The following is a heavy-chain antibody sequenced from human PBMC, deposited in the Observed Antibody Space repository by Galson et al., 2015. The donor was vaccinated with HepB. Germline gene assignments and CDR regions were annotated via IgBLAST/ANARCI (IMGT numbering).Heavy chain of an antibody. CDR3: ALSGFLEWSTDAFDI. V-gene: IGHV2-5*01. Sequence: PALVKPTQTLTLTCTFSGFSLSTSGVGVGWIRQPPGKALEWLALIYWNDDKRYSPSLKSRLTITKDTSKNQVVLTMTNMDPVDTATYYCALSGFLEWSTDAFDIWGQGTMVTVSS. CDR1: GFSLSTSGVG. CDR2: IYWNDDK. J-gene: IGHJ3*02. D-gene: IGHD3-3*01.